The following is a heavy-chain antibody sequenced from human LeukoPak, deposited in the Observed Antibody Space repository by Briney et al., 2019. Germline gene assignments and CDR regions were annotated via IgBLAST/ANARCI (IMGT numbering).Heavy chain of an antibody. J-gene: IGHJ6*03. CDR2: IKQDGSEK. CDR1: GFTFISYW. Sequence: PGGSLRLTCAASGFTFISYWMSWVRQAPGKGLEWVANIKQDGSEKYYVDSVKGRFTISRDNAKNSLYLQMNSLIAEDTAVYYCARPDSSIAARLSRSSIFNYYYYMDVWGKGTTVTVSS. CDR3: ARPDSSIAARLSRSSIFNYYYYMDV. D-gene: IGHD6-6*01. V-gene: IGHV3-7*01.